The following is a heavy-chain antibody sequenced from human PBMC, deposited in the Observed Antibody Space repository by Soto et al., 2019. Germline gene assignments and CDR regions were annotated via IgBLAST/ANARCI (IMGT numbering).Heavy chain of an antibody. Sequence: GASVKVSCKASGGTFSSYAISWVRQAPGQGLEWMGGIIPIFGTANYAQKFQGRVTITADESTSTAYMELSSLRSEDTAVYYCARQYSSGWRMDVWGQGTTVTVS. CDR1: GGTFSSYA. J-gene: IGHJ6*02. CDR3: ARQYSSGWRMDV. CDR2: IIPIFGTA. D-gene: IGHD6-19*01. V-gene: IGHV1-69*13.